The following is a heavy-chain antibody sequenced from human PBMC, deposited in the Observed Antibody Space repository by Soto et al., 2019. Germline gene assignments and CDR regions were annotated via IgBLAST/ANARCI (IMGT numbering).Heavy chain of an antibody. CDR3: AREDIVVVPAAMPGAFDI. Sequence: QVQLQESGPGLVKPSQTLSLTCTVSCGSISSGGYYWSWIRQHPGKGLEWIGYIYYSGSTYYNPSLKSRVTISVDTSKNQFSLKLSSVTAADTAVYYCAREDIVVVPAAMPGAFDIWGQGTMVTVSS. D-gene: IGHD2-2*01. J-gene: IGHJ3*02. CDR2: IYYSGST. V-gene: IGHV4-31*03. CDR1: CGSISSGGYY.